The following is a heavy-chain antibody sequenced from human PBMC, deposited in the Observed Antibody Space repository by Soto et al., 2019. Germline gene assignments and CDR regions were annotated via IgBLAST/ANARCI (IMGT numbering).Heavy chain of an antibody. D-gene: IGHD2-21*02. CDR1: GYSFTSYW. CDR3: ARHSPIVVVTAGGGWFDP. V-gene: IGHV5-10-1*01. CDR2: IDPSDSYT. Sequence: GESLKISCKGSGYSFTSYWISWVRQMPGKGLEWMGRIDPSDSYTNYSPSFQGHVTISADKSISTAYLQWSSLKASDTAMYYCARHSPIVVVTAGGGWFDPWGQGTLVTVSS. J-gene: IGHJ5*02.